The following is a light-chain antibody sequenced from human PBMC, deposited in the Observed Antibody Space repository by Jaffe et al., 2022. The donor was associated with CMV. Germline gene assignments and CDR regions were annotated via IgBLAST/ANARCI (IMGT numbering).Light chain of an antibody. V-gene: IGLV3-1*01. J-gene: IGLJ3*02. CDR2: QDN. Sequence: SYELTQSPSVSVSPGQTAIITCSGDKLEDKFACWYQQRPGQSPVLVVCQDNRRPSGIPERFSGSNSGNTATLTISGTQVIDEGDYYCQAWDSSHWVFGGGTRLTVL. CDR1: KLEDKF. CDR3: QAWDSSHWV.